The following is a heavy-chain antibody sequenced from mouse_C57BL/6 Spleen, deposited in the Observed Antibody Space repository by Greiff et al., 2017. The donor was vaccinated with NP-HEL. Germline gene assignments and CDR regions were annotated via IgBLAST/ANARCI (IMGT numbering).Heavy chain of an antibody. CDR2: ISDGGSYT. Sequence: EVNVVESGGGLVKPGGSLKLSCAASGFTFSSYAMSWVRQTPEKRLEWVATISDGGSYTYYPDNLKGRFTISRDNAKNTLYLQMSHLKSEDTAMYYCARETSYSNYRAMDYWGQGTSVTVSS. J-gene: IGHJ4*01. CDR3: ARETSYSNYRAMDY. CDR1: GFTFSSYA. V-gene: IGHV5-4*01. D-gene: IGHD2-5*01.